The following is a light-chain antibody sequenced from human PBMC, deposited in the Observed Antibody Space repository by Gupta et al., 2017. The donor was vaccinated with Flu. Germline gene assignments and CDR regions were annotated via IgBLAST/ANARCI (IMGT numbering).Light chain of an antibody. CDR2: EVS. CDR3: SSYTSSSTLV. V-gene: IGLV2-14*01. Sequence: QSALTQPASVSGSPGQSITISCTGTSSDVGGYNYVSWYQQHPGKAPKLRIYEVSNRPSGVSNRCSGSKSGNTASLTISGLQAEDEADDYCSSYTSSSTLVFGGGTKLTVL. J-gene: IGLJ2*01. CDR1: SSDVGGYNY.